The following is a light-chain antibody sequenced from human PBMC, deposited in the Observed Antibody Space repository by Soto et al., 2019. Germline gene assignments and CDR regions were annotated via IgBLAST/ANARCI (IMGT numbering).Light chain of an antibody. Sequence: DIQMTQSPSTMSASVGDRVTITCRASQSISSWLAWYQQKPGKAPKLLIYKESSLESGVPSRFSGSGSETEFTLTISSLQPDDFATYYCQQYNSYSTFGRGTKLEIK. CDR3: QQYNSYST. J-gene: IGKJ2*01. CDR1: QSISSW. V-gene: IGKV1-5*03. CDR2: KES.